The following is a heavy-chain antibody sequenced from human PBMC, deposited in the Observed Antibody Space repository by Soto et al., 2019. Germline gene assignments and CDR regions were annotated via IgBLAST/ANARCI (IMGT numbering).Heavy chain of an antibody. CDR3: ARGWLYYYGMDV. V-gene: IGHV4-30-4*01. J-gene: IGHJ6*02. D-gene: IGHD3-9*01. Sequence: SETLSLTCTVSGGSISSGDYYWSWIRQPPGKGLEWIGYIYYSGSTYYNPSLKSRVTISVDTSKNQFSLKLSSVTAADTAVYYCARGWLYYYGMDVWGQGTTVTVSS. CDR2: IYYSGST. CDR1: GGSISSGDYY.